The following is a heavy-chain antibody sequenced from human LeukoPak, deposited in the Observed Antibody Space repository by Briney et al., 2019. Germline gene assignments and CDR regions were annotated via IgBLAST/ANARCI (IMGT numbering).Heavy chain of an antibody. V-gene: IGHV4-34*01. D-gene: IGHD3-10*01. CDR2: INHSGST. CDR3: ARHALLWFGELSYMDV. J-gene: IGHJ6*03. Sequence: KPSETLSLTCAVYGGSFSGYYWSWIRQPPGKGLEWIGEINHSGSTNYNPSLKSRVTISVDTSKNQFSLKLSSVTAADTAVYYCARHALLWFGELSYMDVWGKGTTVTISS. CDR1: GGSFSGYY.